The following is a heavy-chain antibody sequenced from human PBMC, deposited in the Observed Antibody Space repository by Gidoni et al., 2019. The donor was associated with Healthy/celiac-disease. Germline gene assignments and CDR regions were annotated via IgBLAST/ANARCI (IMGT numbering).Heavy chain of an antibody. Sequence: EVQLLESGGGLVQPGGSLRLSCAASGFTFSSYAMSWVRQAPGKGLEWVSAISGSGGSTYYADSVKGRFTISRDNSKNTLYLQMNSLRAEDTAVYYCANVKRSGYSKGSDYWGQGTLVTVSS. CDR1: GFTFSSYA. V-gene: IGHV3-23*01. CDR2: ISGSGGST. J-gene: IGHJ4*02. CDR3: ANVKRSGYSKGSDY. D-gene: IGHD3-22*01.